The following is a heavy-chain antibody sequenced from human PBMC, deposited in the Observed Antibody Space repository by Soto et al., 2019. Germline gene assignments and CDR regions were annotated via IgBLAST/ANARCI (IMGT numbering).Heavy chain of an antibody. D-gene: IGHD2-2*01. CDR3: AKDTGYCSSTSCPGDY. Sequence: EVQLLESGGGLVQPGGSLRLSCAASGFTFSSYAMSWVRQAPGKGLEWVSAISGSGGSTYYADSVKGRFTISRDNSKNTLYLQMNSLRAEDTVVYYCAKDTGYCSSTSCPGDYWGQGTLVTVSS. V-gene: IGHV3-23*01. J-gene: IGHJ4*02. CDR1: GFTFSSYA. CDR2: ISGSGGST.